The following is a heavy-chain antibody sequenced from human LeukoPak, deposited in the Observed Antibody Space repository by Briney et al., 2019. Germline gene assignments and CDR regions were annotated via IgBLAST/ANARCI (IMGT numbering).Heavy chain of an antibody. CDR2: IYYSGST. D-gene: IGHD3-10*01. CDR3: ANSHGSGQPYYFDY. J-gene: IGHJ4*02. V-gene: IGHV4-30-4*08. Sequence: SETLSLTCTVSGGSISSGDYYWSWIRQPPGKGLGGIGYIYYSGSTYYNPSLKRRVTISVDTSKNQFSLKLSSVTAADTAVYYCANSHGSGQPYYFDYWGQGTLVTVSS. CDR1: GGSISSGDYY.